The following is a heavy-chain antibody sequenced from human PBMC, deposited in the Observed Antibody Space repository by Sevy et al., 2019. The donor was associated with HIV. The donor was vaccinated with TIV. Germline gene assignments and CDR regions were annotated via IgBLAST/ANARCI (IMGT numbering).Heavy chain of an antibody. V-gene: IGHV1-3*01. CDR1: GYTFTSYA. CDR2: INAGNGNT. Sequence: ASVKVSCKASGYTFTSYAMHWVRQAPGQRLEWMGWINAGNGNTKYSQKFQGRVTITRDTSASTAYMELSSLRSEDTAVYYCAGGSSGWSRWGAFDIWGQGTMVTVSS. CDR3: AGGSSGWSRWGAFDI. D-gene: IGHD6-19*01. J-gene: IGHJ3*02.